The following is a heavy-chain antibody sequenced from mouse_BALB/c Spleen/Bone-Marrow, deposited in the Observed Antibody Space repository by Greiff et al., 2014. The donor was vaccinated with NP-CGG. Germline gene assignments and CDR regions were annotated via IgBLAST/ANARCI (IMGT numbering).Heavy chain of an antibody. Sequence: EVQLVESGGGLVQPGGSRKLSCAASGFTFSSFGMHWVRQAPEKGLEWVPYISSGSSTIYYADTMKGRFTISRDNPKNTLFLQMASLRSEDTAMYYCTRSGTLGSMDYWGQGTSVTVSS. J-gene: IGHJ4*01. CDR1: GFTFSSFG. CDR2: ISSGSSTI. D-gene: IGHD3-3*01. CDR3: TRSGTLGSMDY. V-gene: IGHV5-17*02.